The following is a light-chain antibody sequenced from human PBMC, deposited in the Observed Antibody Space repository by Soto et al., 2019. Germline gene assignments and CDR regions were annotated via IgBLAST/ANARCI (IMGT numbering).Light chain of an antibody. CDR1: QSISNY. J-gene: IGKJ2*01. CDR3: QHRT. Sequence: DIQMTQSPSTLSASVGDRVTITCQASQSISNYLAWYQQKPGKAPNLLIYKASTLQSGVPSRFSGSGSGTEFTLTISSLQPEHFATYYCQHRTFGQGTKLEIK. V-gene: IGKV1-5*03. CDR2: KAS.